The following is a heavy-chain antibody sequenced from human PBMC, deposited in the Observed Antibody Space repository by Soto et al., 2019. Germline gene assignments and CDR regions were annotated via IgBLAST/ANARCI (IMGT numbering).Heavy chain of an antibody. D-gene: IGHD3-3*01. CDR1: GFTFSSYA. V-gene: IGHV3-23*01. Sequence: HPGGSLRLSCAASGFTFSSYAMSWVRQAPGKGLEWVSAISGSGGSTYYADSVKGRFTISRDNSKNTLYLQMNSLRAEDPAVYYCATVLGRIITIFGGVPYYFDYRGKGPMLTVSS. CDR3: ATVLGRIITIFGGVPYYFDY. CDR2: ISGSGGST. J-gene: IGHJ4*02.